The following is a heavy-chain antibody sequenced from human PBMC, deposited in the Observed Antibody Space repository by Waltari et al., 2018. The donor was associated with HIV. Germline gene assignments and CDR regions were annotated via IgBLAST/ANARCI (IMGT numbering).Heavy chain of an antibody. CDR2: FDPEDGET. CDR1: GYTLTELS. Sequence: QVQLVQSGAEVKTPGASVKVSCKVSGYTLTELSMHWVPQAPGKALEWMGGFDPEDGETIYAQKFQGRVTMTEDTSTDTAYMELSSLRSEDTAVYYCATALGQGAATEGENYFDYWGQGTLVTVSS. V-gene: IGHV1-24*01. CDR3: ATALGQGAATEGENYFDY. D-gene: IGHD2-15*01. J-gene: IGHJ4*02.